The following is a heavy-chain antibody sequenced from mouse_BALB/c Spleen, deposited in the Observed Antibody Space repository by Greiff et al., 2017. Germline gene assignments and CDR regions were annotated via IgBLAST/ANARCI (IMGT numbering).Heavy chain of an antibody. J-gene: IGHJ4*01. V-gene: IGHV5-6*02. CDR2: ISSGGSYT. D-gene: IGHD1-1*01. CDR1: GFTFSSYG. Sequence: DVKLVESGGDLVKPGGSLKLSCAASGFTFSSYGMSWVRQTPDKRLEWVATISSGGSYTYYPDSVKGRFTISRDNAKNTLYLQMSSLKSEDTAMYYCARQGLLGYAMDYWGQGTSVTVSS. CDR3: ARQGLLGYAMDY.